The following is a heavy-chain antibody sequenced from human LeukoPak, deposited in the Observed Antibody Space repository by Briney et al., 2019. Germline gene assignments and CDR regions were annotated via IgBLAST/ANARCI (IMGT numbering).Heavy chain of an antibody. CDR3: ARVSYYDFWSHAFDI. D-gene: IGHD3-3*01. Sequence: SETLSLTCTVSGGSISSYYWSWIRQPAGMGLEWIGRIYTSGSTNYNPSLKSRVTMSVDTSKNQFSLKLSSVTAADTAVYYCARVSYYDFWSHAFDIWGQGTMVTVSS. J-gene: IGHJ3*02. V-gene: IGHV4-4*07. CDR2: IYTSGST. CDR1: GGSISSYY.